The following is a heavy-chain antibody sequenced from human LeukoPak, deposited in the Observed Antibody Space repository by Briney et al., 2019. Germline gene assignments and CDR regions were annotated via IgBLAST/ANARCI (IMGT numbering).Heavy chain of an antibody. Sequence: GGSLRLSCAASGFTFSSYAMSWVRQAPGKGLEWVSAISGSGGNTYYADPVKDRFTISRDNSKNTLSLQMNSLRAEDTAVYYCARDDGLELQWFDPWGQGTLVTVSS. V-gene: IGHV3-23*01. CDR1: GFTFSSYA. CDR2: ISGSGGNT. CDR3: ARDDGLELQWFDP. D-gene: IGHD1-7*01. J-gene: IGHJ5*02.